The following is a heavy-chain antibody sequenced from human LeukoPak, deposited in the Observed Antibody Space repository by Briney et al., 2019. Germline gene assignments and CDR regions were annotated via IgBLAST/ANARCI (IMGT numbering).Heavy chain of an antibody. J-gene: IGHJ6*03. CDR1: GFTFSTHG. Sequence: GGSLRLSCVVSGFTFSTHGFHWVRQAPGKGLEWVAVISYDGSNKYYADSVKGRFTISRDNSKNTLYLQMNSLRAEDTAVYYCARDWHSTHSGPDSSHPYYYMDVWGKGTTVTVSS. CDR2: ISYDGSNK. V-gene: IGHV3-30*19. CDR3: ARDWHSTHSGPDSSHPYYYMDV. D-gene: IGHD3-22*01.